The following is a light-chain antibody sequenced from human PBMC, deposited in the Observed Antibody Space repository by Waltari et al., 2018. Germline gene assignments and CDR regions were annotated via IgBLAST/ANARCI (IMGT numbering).Light chain of an antibody. CDR2: SIS. CDR1: QDINNW. J-gene: IGKJ4*01. Sequence: DIQMTQSPSSLSASIRDRVTIACRATQDINNWLAWYQQKPWKAPKLLIYSISTLQPWVPSRFSGSGSGTDFTLTISSLQPEDCATYYCLQAQSFPRTFGGGTVVEI. CDR3: LQAQSFPRT. V-gene: IGKV1-12*01.